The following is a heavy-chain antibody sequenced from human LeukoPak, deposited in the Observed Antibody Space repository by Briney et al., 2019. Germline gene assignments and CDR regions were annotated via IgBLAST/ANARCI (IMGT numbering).Heavy chain of an antibody. J-gene: IGHJ3*02. V-gene: IGHV3-21*01. Sequence: GGSLRLSCAASGFTFSNYSMNWVRQAPGKGLEWVSSISSSSSYIYYADSVKGRFTISRDNAKNSLYLQMNSLRAEDTAVYYCARDRDSGYYSLDAFDIWGQGTMVTVSS. D-gene: IGHD3-22*01. CDR3: ARDRDSGYYSLDAFDI. CDR1: GFTFSNYS. CDR2: ISSSSSYI.